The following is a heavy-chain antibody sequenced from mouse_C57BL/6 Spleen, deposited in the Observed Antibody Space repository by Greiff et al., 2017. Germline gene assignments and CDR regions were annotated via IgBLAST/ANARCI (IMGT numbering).Heavy chain of an antibody. CDR1: GYTFTTYP. Sequence: QVHVKQSGAELVKPGASVKMSCKASGYTFTTYPIEWMKQNHGKSLEWIGNFHPYNDDTKYNEKFKGKATLTVEKSSSTVYLELSRLTSDDSAVYYCARGSNNWYFDVWGTGTTVTVSS. CDR3: ARGSNNWYFDV. D-gene: IGHD2-5*01. CDR2: FHPYNDDT. J-gene: IGHJ1*03. V-gene: IGHV1-47*01.